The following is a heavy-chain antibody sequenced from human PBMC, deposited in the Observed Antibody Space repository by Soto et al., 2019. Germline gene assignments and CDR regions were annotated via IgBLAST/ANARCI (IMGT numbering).Heavy chain of an antibody. CDR2: IIHIFGTA. J-gene: IGHJ5*02. D-gene: IGHD3-10*01. Sequence: AVKVSCKASGGTFSSYASSWLGQAPGQGREWMGGIIHIFGTANYAQKFQGRVTITADESTSTAYMELSSLRSEDTAVYYCARAQIDSYGSGSYYRPSAWFDPWGQGTLVTVSS. V-gene: IGHV1-69*13. CDR3: ARAQIDSYGSGSYYRPSAWFDP. CDR1: GGTFSSYA.